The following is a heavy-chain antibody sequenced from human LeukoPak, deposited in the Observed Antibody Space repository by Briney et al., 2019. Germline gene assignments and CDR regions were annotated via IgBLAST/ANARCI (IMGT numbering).Heavy chain of an antibody. V-gene: IGHV4-39*07. CDR1: GGSISSSSYY. CDR3: ARDFGYSYGSPFDY. D-gene: IGHD5-18*01. CDR2: IYYSGST. Sequence: SETLSLTCTVSGGSISSSSYYWGWIRQPPGKGLEWIGSIYYSGSTYYNPSLKSRVTISVDTSKNQFSLKLSSVTAAGTAVYYCARDFGYSYGSPFDYWGQGTLVTVSS. J-gene: IGHJ4*02.